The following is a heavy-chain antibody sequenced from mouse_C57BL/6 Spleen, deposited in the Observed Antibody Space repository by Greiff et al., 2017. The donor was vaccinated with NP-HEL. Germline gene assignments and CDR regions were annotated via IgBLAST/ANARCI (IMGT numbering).Heavy chain of an antibody. J-gene: IGHJ3*01. CDR2: INPGSGGT. CDR3: ARWGDGNYGWFAY. Sequence: QVQLQQSGAELVRPGTSVKVSCKASGYAFTNYLIEWVKQRPGQGLEWIGVINPGSGGTNYNEKFRGKATLTADKSSSTAYMQLSSLTSEDSAVYFCARWGDGNYGWFAYWGQGTLVTVSA. D-gene: IGHD2-1*01. CDR1: GYAFTNYL. V-gene: IGHV1-54*01.